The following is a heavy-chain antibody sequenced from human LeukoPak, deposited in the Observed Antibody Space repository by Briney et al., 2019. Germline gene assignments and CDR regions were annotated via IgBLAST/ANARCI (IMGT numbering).Heavy chain of an antibody. D-gene: IGHD1-26*01. V-gene: IGHV3-15*01. CDR2: IKSKTDGGIT. Sequence: GGSLRLSCAASGFTFSNAWMSWVRQAPGKGLEWVGRIKSKTDGGITDYAAPVKGRFTISRDDSKNTLYLQMNSLKTEDTAVYYCTTDEWELHFDYWGQGTLVTVSS. CDR3: TTDEWELHFDY. J-gene: IGHJ4*02. CDR1: GFTFSNAW.